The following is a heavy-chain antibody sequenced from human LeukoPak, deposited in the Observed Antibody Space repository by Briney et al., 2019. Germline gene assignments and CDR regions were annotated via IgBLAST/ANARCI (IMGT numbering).Heavy chain of an antibody. V-gene: IGHV4-59*06. D-gene: IGHD3-16*01. CDR3: ARGVMY. J-gene: IGHJ4*02. Sequence: PSETLSLTCTVSGGSISSYYWNWIRQHPGKGLEWIGNIYYTGNTYYNPSLKSRVTISVDTSKNQFSLMLSSVTVADTAVYYCARGVMYWGQGTLVTVSS. CDR2: IYYTGNT. CDR1: GGSISSYY.